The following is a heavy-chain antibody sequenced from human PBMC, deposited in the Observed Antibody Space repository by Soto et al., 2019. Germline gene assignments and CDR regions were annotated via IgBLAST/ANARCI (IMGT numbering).Heavy chain of an antibody. D-gene: IGHD2-15*01. CDR2: IKTRSEGEAT. CDR3: TTGSVVGV. Sequence: EVQLVESGGGLVKPGVSLRLSCAASDFSISNAWMNWVRQAPGKGLEWVGRIKTRSEGEATDYAAPLKDRFTISRDDSKNTLFLQLNSLKTEATAVYYCTTGSVVGVWGQGATVIVSS. J-gene: IGHJ6*02. V-gene: IGHV3-15*07. CDR1: DFSISNAW.